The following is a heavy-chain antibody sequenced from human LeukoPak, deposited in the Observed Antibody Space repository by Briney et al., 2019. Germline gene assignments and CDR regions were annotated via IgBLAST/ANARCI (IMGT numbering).Heavy chain of an antibody. CDR1: GYTFTSYY. Sequence: ASVKVSCKASGYTFTSYYMHWVRQAPGQGLEWMGIINPSGGSTSYAQKFQGRVTMTRDMSTSTVYMELSSLRSEDTAVYYCARDYYDSSGYQSFFDAFDIWGQGTMVTVSS. J-gene: IGHJ3*02. CDR3: ARDYYDSSGYQSFFDAFDI. CDR2: INPSGGST. V-gene: IGHV1-46*01. D-gene: IGHD3-22*01.